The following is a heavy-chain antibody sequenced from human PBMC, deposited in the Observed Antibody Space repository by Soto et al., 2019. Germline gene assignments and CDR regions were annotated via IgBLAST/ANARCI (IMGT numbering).Heavy chain of an antibody. CDR2: ISGSGGST. CDR1: GFTFSSYA. D-gene: IGHD5-18*01. J-gene: IGHJ4*02. V-gene: IGHV3-23*01. CDR3: AKNPDTAMVRTSFWDY. Sequence: PGGSLRLSCAASGFTFSSYAMSWVRQAPGKGLEWVSAISGSGGSTYYADSVKGRFTISRDNSKNTLYLQMNSLRAEDTAVYYCAKNPDTAMVRTSFWDYWGQGTLVTVSS.